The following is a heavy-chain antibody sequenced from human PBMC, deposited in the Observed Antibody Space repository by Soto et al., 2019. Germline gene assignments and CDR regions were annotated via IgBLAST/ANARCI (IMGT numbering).Heavy chain of an antibody. CDR3: TRGPFYGSS. CDR1: GFTFSSDW. CDR2: INSDGSSS. V-gene: IGHV3-74*01. D-gene: IGHD6-13*01. Sequence: HPGGSLRLSCAASGFTFSSDWMHWVRQAPGKGLVWVSRINSDGSSSGYADSVKGRFTISRDNAKNTLYLQMNSLRAEDTALYYCTRGPFYGSSWGQGTLVTVSS. J-gene: IGHJ4*02.